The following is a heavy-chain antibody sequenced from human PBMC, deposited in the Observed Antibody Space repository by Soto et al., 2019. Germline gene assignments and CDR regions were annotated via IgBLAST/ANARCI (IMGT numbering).Heavy chain of an antibody. J-gene: IGHJ4*01. CDR3: VREAYIGYGHAIDH. CDR2: NYHSGTT. D-gene: IGHD5-12*01. CDR1: GVTISTYD. V-gene: IGHV4-59*01. Sequence: SLSLTCAVSGVTISTYDWRWVGQPPGNGLECICYNYHSGTTNNNPSLKSRVTISVDTSKNQFSLRLTSVTAADTAIYYCVREAYIGYGHAIDHWGQGTLVTVSS.